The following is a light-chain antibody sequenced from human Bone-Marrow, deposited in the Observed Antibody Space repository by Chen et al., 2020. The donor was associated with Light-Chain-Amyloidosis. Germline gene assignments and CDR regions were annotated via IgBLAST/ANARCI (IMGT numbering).Light chain of an antibody. CDR2: RDT. CDR1: DLPTKY. CDR3: QSADSSGTYEVI. J-gene: IGLJ2*01. Sequence: SYELTHPPSVSVSPGQTARLTCSGDDLPTKYAYWYQQKPGQAPGLVRHRDTERPSGISERFSGSSSGTTATLTISGVQAEDEADYHCQSADSSGTYEVIFGGGTKLTVL. V-gene: IGLV3-25*03.